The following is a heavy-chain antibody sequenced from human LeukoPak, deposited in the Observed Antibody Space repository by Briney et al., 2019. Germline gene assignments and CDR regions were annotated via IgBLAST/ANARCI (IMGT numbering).Heavy chain of an antibody. CDR3: AKDGRQRKTYYYGSGSDNAFDI. D-gene: IGHD3-10*01. V-gene: IGHV3-30*02. CDR1: GFTFSTYG. Sequence: GGSLRLSCAASGFTFSTYGMHWVRQAPGKGLEWVAFIRYDGSNNYYADSVKGRFTISRDNSKNTLYLQMNSLRAEDTAVYYCAKDGRQRKTYYYGSGSDNAFDIWGQGTMVSVSS. J-gene: IGHJ3*02. CDR2: IRYDGSNN.